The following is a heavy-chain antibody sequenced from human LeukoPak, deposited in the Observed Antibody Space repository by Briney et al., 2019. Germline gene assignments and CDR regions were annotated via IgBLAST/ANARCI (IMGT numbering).Heavy chain of an antibody. V-gene: IGHV3-7*03. CDR3: AKSLYGGCDY. CDR1: GFTFNNYW. J-gene: IGHJ4*02. D-gene: IGHD3-16*02. CDR2: IKQDGSEK. Sequence: GGSLRLSCAASGFTFNNYWMSWVRQAPGKGLEWVANIKQDGSEKYYVDSVKGRFIISRDNAKNSVYLQMNSLRAEDTAVYYCAKSLYGGCDYWGQGTVVTVSS.